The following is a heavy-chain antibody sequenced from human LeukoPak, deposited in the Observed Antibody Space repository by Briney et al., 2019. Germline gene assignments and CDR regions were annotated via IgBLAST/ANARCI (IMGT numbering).Heavy chain of an antibody. D-gene: IGHD1-1*01. Sequence: ASVKVSCKASGYTFTSYGFSWVRQAPGQGLEWMGWINAYNGNANYAQKLQGRVSMTTDTSTRTAYIELRSLRSDDTAVYYCARAQWYNDYWGQGTLVTVSS. CDR3: ARAQWYNDY. CDR2: INAYNGNA. CDR1: GYTFTSYG. J-gene: IGHJ4*02. V-gene: IGHV1-18*01.